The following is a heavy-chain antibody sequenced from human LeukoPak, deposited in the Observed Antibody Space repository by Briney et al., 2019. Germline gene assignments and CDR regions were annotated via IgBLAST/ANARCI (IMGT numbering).Heavy chain of an antibody. J-gene: IGHJ2*01. D-gene: IGHD2-2*01. CDR3: ARVVGGYCSSTSCHGYFDL. CDR2: MNPNSGNT. V-gene: IGHV1-8*01. CDR1: GYTFTSYD. Sequence: ASVKVSCKASGYTFTSYDINWVRQATGQGLEWMGWMNPNSGNTGYAQKFQGRVTMTRNTSISTAYMELSSLRSEDTAVYYCARVVGGYCSSTSCHGYFDLWGRGTLVTVSS.